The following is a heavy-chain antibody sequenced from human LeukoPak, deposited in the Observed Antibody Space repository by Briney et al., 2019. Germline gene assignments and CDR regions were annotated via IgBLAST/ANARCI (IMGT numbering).Heavy chain of an antibody. CDR1: GFTFSSYG. Sequence: GGSLRLSCAASGFTFSSYGMHWVRQAPGKGLEWVAVISYDGSNKYYADSVKGRFTISRDNSKNTLYLQMNSLRAEDTAVYYCAKATGDYWGQGTLVTVSS. CDR3: AKATGDY. CDR2: ISYDGSNK. V-gene: IGHV3-30*18. J-gene: IGHJ4*02.